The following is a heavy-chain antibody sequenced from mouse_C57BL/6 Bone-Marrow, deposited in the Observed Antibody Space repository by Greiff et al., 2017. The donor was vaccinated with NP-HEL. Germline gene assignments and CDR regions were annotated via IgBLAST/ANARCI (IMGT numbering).Heavy chain of an antibody. J-gene: IGHJ4*01. CDR2: IYPRSGNT. D-gene: IGHD1-1*01. CDR3: ARYYYGSRYYYAMDY. V-gene: IGHV1-81*01. CDR1: GYTFTSYG. Sequence: VQLQQSGAELARPGASVKLSCKASGYTFTSYGISWVKQRTGQGLEWIGEIYPRSGNTYYNEKFKGKATLTADKSSSTAYMELRSLTSEDSAVYFCARYYYGSRYYYAMDYWGQGTSVTVSS.